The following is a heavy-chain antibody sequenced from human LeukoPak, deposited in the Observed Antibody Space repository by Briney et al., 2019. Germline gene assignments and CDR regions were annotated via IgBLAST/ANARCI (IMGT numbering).Heavy chain of an antibody. J-gene: IGHJ2*01. CDR3: ARGPRVVPAAYWYFDL. D-gene: IGHD2-2*01. Sequence: PSETLSLTCTVSGGSISSGDYYWSWIRQPPGKGLEWIGYIYYSGSTYYNPSLKSRVTISVDTSKNQFSLKLSSVTAADTAVYYCARGPRVVPAAYWYFDLWGRGTLVTVSS. V-gene: IGHV4-30-4*01. CDR2: IYYSGST. CDR1: GGSISSGDYY.